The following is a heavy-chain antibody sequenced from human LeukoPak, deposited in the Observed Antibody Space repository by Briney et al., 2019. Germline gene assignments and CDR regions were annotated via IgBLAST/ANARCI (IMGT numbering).Heavy chain of an antibody. V-gene: IGHV1-2*02. CDR1: GYTFTGYY. CDR3: ASSPGIAAAGTFDY. Sequence: ASVTVSCKASGYTFTGYYMHWVRQAPGQGLEWMGWINPNSGGTNYAQKFQGRVTMTRDTSISTAYMELSRLRSDDTAVYYCASSPGIAAAGTFDYWGQGTLVTVSS. CDR2: INPNSGGT. D-gene: IGHD6-13*01. J-gene: IGHJ4*02.